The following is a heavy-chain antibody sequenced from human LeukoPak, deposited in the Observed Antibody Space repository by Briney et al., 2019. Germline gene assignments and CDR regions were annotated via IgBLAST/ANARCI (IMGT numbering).Heavy chain of an antibody. V-gene: IGHV4-39*07. J-gene: IGHJ4*02. D-gene: IGHD2-2*01. CDR2: IYYSGST. CDR1: GDSISTTSYY. CDR3: ARDPYCSSTSCDRGYFDS. Sequence: SETLSLTCSVSGDSISTTSYYWGWIRQSPGKGLEWIGSIYYSGSTYYNPSLKSRVGISVDTSRNQFSLKLSSATAADTAVYYCARDPYCSSTSCDRGYFDSWGQGTLVTVSS.